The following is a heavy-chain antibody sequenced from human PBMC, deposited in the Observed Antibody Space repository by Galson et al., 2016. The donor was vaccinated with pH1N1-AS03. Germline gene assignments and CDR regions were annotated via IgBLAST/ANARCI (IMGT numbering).Heavy chain of an antibody. D-gene: IGHD5-24*01. CDR3: ARTLNYNTGLDV. CDR1: GFSLSTGGMR. CDR2: IDWDDGT. V-gene: IGHV2-70*04. Sequence: PALVKPTQTLTLTCTVSGFSLSTGGMRVSWIRQPPGKALEWLGRIDWDDGTFYSTSLKTRLTISKDTSKNQVVLTMTNMDPADTGTCYCARTLNYNTGLDVWGPGATVTVSS. J-gene: IGHJ6*02.